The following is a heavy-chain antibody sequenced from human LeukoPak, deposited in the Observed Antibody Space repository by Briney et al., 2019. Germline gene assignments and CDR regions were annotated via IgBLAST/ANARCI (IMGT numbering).Heavy chain of an antibody. CDR2: ISTSSSYT. V-gene: IGHV3-21*01. D-gene: IGHD2-15*01. Sequence: GGSLRLSCAASGFTFSSYWMHWVRHAPGKGLEWVSSISTSSSYTYYADSVKGRFTISRDNARNSLYLQMNTLRAEDTAVYSCARGADGVSSNSRGWFDPWGQGTLVTVSS. CDR3: ARGADGVSSNSRGWFDP. CDR1: GFTFSSYW. J-gene: IGHJ5*02.